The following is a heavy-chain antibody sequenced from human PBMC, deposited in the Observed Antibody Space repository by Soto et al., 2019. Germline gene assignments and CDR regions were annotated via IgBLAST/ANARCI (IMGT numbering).Heavy chain of an antibody. D-gene: IGHD1-26*01. CDR3: TTDSGMSPYSFDY. CDR1: GFTFSIYA. CDR2: ISGSGGST. V-gene: IGHV3-23*01. Sequence: GGSLRLSCAASGFTFSIYAMSWVRQAPGKGLEWVSAISGSGGSTYYADSVKGRFTISRDNSKNTLYLQMNSLKTEDTAFYYCTTDSGMSPYSFDYWGQGTLVTVSS. J-gene: IGHJ4*02.